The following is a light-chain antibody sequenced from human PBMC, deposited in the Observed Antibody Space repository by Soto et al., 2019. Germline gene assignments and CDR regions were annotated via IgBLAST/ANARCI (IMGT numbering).Light chain of an antibody. CDR3: QQYDNLPLT. Sequence: DIQMTQSPSSLSASVGDRVAITCQASQDITNSLNWYQQKPGKAPKVLIYDASILETAAPSRFSGSGSGTDFTFTISSLQPEDVATYYCQQYDNLPLTFGPGTTVDIE. CDR1: QDITNS. J-gene: IGKJ3*01. CDR2: DAS. V-gene: IGKV1-33*01.